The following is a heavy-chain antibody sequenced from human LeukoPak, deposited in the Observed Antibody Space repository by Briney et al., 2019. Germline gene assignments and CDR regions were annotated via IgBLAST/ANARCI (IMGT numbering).Heavy chain of an antibody. V-gene: IGHV3-30*18. Sequence: GSPRLSCAASGFTFSSYGMYWVRQAPGKGLEWVAVISFDGSNKYYAASVRGRFTVSRDNSKDTLYLQMNSLRAEDTAVYYCAKDEIGAVAGLLDYGGQASLATVSS. D-gene: IGHD6-19*01. CDR1: GFTFSSYG. CDR2: ISFDGSNK. J-gene: IGHJ4*02. CDR3: AKDEIGAVAGLLDY.